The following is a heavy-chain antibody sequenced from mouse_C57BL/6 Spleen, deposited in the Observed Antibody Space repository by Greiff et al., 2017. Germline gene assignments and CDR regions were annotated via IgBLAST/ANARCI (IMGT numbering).Heavy chain of an antibody. V-gene: IGHV5-16*01. D-gene: IGHD1-1*01. CDR1: GFTFSDYY. Sequence: EVKLVESEGGLVQPGSSMKLSCTASGFTFSDYYMAWVRQVPEKGLEWVANINYDGSSTYYLDSLKSRFIISRDNAKNILYLQMSSLKSEYTATYYCAREDYYGSSFHWYFDVWGTGTTVTVSS. CDR2: INYDGSST. CDR3: AREDYYGSSFHWYFDV. J-gene: IGHJ1*03.